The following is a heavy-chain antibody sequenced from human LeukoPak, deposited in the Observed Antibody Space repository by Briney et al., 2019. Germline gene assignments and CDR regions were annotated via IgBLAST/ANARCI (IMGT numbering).Heavy chain of an antibody. CDR2: IIPILGIA. J-gene: IGHJ4*02. CDR1: GGTFSSYT. V-gene: IGHV1-69*04. CDR3: AREGGAGQGFDY. Sequence: SVKVSCKASGGTFSSYTISWVRQAPGQGLEWTGRIIPILGIANYAQKFQGRVTITADKSTSTAYMELSSLRSEDTAVYYCAREGGAGQGFDYWGQGTLVTVSS.